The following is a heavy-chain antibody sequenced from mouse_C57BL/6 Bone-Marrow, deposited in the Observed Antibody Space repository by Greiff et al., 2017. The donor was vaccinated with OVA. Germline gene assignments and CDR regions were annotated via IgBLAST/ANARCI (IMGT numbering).Heavy chain of an antibody. CDR3: ARRDYGRRDYAMDY. J-gene: IGHJ4*01. CDR2: ISSGSSTI. V-gene: IGHV5-17*01. CDR1: GFTFSDYG. D-gene: IGHD1-1*01. Sequence: EVLLVESGGGLVKPGGSLKLSCAASGFTFSDYGMHWVRQAPEKGLEWVAYISSGSSTIYYADTVKGRFTISRDNAKNTLFLQMTSLRSEDTAMYYCARRDYGRRDYAMDYWCRGTAVTVS.